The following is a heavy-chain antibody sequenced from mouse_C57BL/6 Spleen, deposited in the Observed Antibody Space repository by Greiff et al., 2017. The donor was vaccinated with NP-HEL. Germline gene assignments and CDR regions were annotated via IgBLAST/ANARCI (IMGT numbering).Heavy chain of an antibody. V-gene: IGHV1-82*01. CDR1: GYAFSSSW. D-gene: IGHD1-1*01. Sequence: QVQLQQSGPELVKPGASVKISCKASGYAFSSSWMNWVKQRPGKGLEWIGRIYPGDGDTNYNGKFKGKATLTADKSSSTAYMQLSSLTSEDSAVYFCARLSYYGSTPYAMDYWGQGTSVTVSS. CDR2: IYPGDGDT. J-gene: IGHJ4*01. CDR3: ARLSYYGSTPYAMDY.